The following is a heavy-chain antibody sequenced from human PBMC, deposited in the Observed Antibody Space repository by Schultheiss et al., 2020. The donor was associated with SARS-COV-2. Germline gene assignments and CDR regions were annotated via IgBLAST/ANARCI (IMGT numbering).Heavy chain of an antibody. V-gene: IGHV4-39*07. J-gene: IGHJ4*02. CDR1: GGSISSGGYY. D-gene: IGHD2-2*01. CDR3: ARVGCSSTSCYQNDY. Sequence: SETLSLTCTVSGGSISSGGYYWSWIRQPPGKGLEWIGEINHRGSTNYSPSLTSRVIVSVDTSKNQFSLKLSSVTAADTAVYYCARVGCSSTSCYQNDYWGQGTLVTVSS. CDR2: INHRGST.